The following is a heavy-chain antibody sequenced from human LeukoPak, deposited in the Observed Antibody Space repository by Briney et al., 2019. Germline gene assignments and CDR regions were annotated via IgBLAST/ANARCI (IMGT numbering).Heavy chain of an antibody. D-gene: IGHD2-2*01. CDR1: GFTFSTYA. CDR3: AKGWYSASCYDY. J-gene: IGHJ4*02. V-gene: IGHV3-23*01. Sequence: GGPLRLPCAASGFTFSTYALSWARKPQGKGWDWVSAISGSGGSTYYADSVKGRFTISRDNSKNTLYLQMNSLRAEDTAVYYCAKGWYSASCYDYWGQGTLVTVSS. CDR2: ISGSGGST.